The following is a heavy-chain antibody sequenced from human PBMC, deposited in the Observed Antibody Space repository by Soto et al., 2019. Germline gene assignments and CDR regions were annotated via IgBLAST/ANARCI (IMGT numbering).Heavy chain of an antibody. CDR2: IYPGDSDY. D-gene: IGHD6-6*01. Sequence: GESLKIYCQGSGYSFASYWIGWVRQMPGKDLEWMGIIYPGDSDYRYSPSFQGQVTISADKSLRTAYLQWTSLKASDTALYYCARTRSFTLGFYYDGMDVWGQGTTVTVSS. J-gene: IGHJ6*02. V-gene: IGHV5-51*01. CDR1: GYSFASYW. CDR3: ARTRSFTLGFYYDGMDV.